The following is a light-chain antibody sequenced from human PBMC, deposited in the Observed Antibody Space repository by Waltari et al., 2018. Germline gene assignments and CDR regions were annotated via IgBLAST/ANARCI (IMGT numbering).Light chain of an antibody. V-gene: IGKV3-20*01. Sequence: EIVLTQSPGTLSLSPGETATLSYRASQRVSSNYLAWYQQKPGQAPRLLIYGPSTRATDIPVRFSGSGSGTDFTLTISRLEPEDFAVYYCQQYDNSLWTFGQGTKVEIK. CDR3: QQYDNSLWT. J-gene: IGKJ1*01. CDR1: QRVSSNY. CDR2: GPS.